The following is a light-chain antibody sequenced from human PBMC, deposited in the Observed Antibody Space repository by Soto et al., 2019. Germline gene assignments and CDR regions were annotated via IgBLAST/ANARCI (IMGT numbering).Light chain of an antibody. CDR1: SSDVGAYNY. CDR2: EVS. V-gene: IGLV2-8*01. J-gene: IGLJ3*02. CDR3: SSYAGSNNLL. Sequence: QLVLTQPPSASGSPGQSVTISCTGTSSDVGAYNYVSWYQQHPGKAPKLMIYEVSERPSGVPDRFSGSKSGNTASLTVSWLRAEDEADYYCSSYAGSNNLLFGGGTKLTVL.